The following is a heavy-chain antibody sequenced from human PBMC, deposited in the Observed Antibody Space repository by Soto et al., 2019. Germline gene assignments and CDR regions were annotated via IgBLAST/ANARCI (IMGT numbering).Heavy chain of an antibody. D-gene: IGHD2-15*01. Sequence: PSETLSLTCTVSGGSISSGDYYWSWIRQPPGKGLEWIGYIYYSGSTYYNPSLKSRVTISVDTSKNQFSLKLSSVTAADTAVYYCARVSRYCSGGSCYQGDFDYWGQGTLVTVSS. CDR3: ARVSRYCSGGSCYQGDFDY. CDR1: GGSISSGDYY. CDR2: IYYSGST. V-gene: IGHV4-30-4*01. J-gene: IGHJ4*02.